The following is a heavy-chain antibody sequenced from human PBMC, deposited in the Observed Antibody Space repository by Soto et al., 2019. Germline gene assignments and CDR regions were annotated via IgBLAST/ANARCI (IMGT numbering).Heavy chain of an antibody. CDR3: ARAWGGYFDS. CDR2: IYYSGST. CDR1: GGSISSGGYY. D-gene: IGHD3-16*01. J-gene: IGHJ4*02. V-gene: IGHV4-31*03. Sequence: QVQLQESGPGLVKPSQTLSLTCTVSGGSISSGGYYWSWIRQHPGKGLKWIGYIYYSGSTYYNPSPTSRATTSVDTPKSQSALKLSSVTAAATAVYSCARAWGGYFDSWGQGTLVTVSS.